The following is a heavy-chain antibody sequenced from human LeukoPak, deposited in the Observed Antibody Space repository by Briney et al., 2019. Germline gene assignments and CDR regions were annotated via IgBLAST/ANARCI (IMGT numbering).Heavy chain of an antibody. CDR3: AREYGPGSFFDY. CDR2: ISGSGGST. Sequence: PGGSLRLSSAASGFTFSSYAMSWVRQAPGKGLEWVSAISGSGGSTYNADSVKGRFTISRDNSKNTLYLQMNSLRAEDTAVYYCAREYGPGSFFDYWGQGTLVTVSS. V-gene: IGHV3-23*01. J-gene: IGHJ4*02. D-gene: IGHD3-10*01. CDR1: GFTFSSYA.